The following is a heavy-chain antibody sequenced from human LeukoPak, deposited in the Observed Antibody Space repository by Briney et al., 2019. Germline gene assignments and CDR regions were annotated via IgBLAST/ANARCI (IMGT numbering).Heavy chain of an antibody. D-gene: IGHD3-9*01. CDR2: IYYSGST. CDR1: GGSISSYY. CDR3: ARYILTGYYRGSYFDY. V-gene: IGHV4-59*01. Sequence: ASETLSLTCTVSGGSISSYYRSWIRQPPGKGLEWIGYIYYSGSTNYNPSLKSRVTISVDTSKNQFSLKLSSVTAADTAVYYCARYILTGYYRGSYFDYWGQGTLVTVSS. J-gene: IGHJ4*02.